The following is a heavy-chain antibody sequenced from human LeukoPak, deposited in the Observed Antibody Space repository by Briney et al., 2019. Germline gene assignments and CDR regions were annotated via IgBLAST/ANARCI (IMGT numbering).Heavy chain of an antibody. Sequence: SETLSLTCTVSGGSISSSSYYWGWIRQPPGKGLEWIGSIYYSGSTYYNPSLKSRVTISVDKSKNQFSLKLSSVTAADTAVYYCVLRVDAFDIWGQGTMVTVSS. CDR1: GGSISSSSYY. CDR2: IYYSGST. CDR3: VLRVDAFDI. D-gene: IGHD3-3*01. J-gene: IGHJ3*02. V-gene: IGHV4-39*07.